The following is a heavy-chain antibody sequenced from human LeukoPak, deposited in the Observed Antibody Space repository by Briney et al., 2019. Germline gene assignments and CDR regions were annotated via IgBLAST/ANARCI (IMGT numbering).Heavy chain of an antibody. J-gene: IGHJ4*02. CDR1: GYTFTGYW. CDR2: ISPSGGST. Sequence: ASVKVSCKAFGYTFTGYWMHWVRQAPGQGPEWMGVISPSGGSTIYAQKFKGRVTLTRDMSTSTDYLELSSLRSEDTAVYYCARVTGYRIEDYFDYWGQGTLVTVSS. D-gene: IGHD6-13*01. V-gene: IGHV1-46*01. CDR3: ARVTGYRIEDYFDY.